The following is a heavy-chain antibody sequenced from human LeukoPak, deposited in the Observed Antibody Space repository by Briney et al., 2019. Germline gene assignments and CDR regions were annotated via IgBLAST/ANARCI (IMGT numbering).Heavy chain of an antibody. V-gene: IGHV4-39*01. CDR2: IYYSGST. J-gene: IGHJ4*02. D-gene: IGHD3-10*01. CDR3: ARTNYGSGSYFDY. Sequence: SETLSLTCTVSGGSISSSSYYWGWIRQPPGKGLEWIGSIYYSGSTYYNPSLKSRVTISVDTSKNQFSLKLSSVTAADTAVYYCARTNYGSGSYFDYWGQGTLVTVSS. CDR1: GGSISSSSYY.